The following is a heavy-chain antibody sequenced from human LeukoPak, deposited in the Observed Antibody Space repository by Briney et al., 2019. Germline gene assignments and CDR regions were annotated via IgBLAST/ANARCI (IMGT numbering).Heavy chain of an antibody. CDR1: GFTLRNYW. Sequence: PGGSLRLSCTASGFTLRNYWMHWVRQVPGKRLVWVSRISGYGSVTNYADSVQGRLTISRDNAKNIRYLQINNLRSEDTAVYYCARYSSSSGGASYYLDYWGHGTLVTVSS. CDR2: ISGYGSVT. CDR3: ARYSSSSGGASYYLDY. V-gene: IGHV3-74*01. J-gene: IGHJ4*01. D-gene: IGHD6-6*01.